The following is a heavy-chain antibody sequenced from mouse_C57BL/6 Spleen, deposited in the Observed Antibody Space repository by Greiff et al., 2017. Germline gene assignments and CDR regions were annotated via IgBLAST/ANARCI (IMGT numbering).Heavy chain of an antibody. Sequence: EVHLVESGEGLVKPGGSLKLSCAASGFTFSSYAMSWVRQTPEKRLEWVAYISSGGDYIYYADTVKGRFTISRDNARNTLYLQMSSLKSEDTAMYYCTSQRADGYDRGYYAMDYWGQGTSVTVSS. CDR3: TSQRADGYDRGYYAMDY. CDR2: ISSGGDYI. V-gene: IGHV5-9-1*02. D-gene: IGHD2-2*01. J-gene: IGHJ4*01. CDR1: GFTFSSYA.